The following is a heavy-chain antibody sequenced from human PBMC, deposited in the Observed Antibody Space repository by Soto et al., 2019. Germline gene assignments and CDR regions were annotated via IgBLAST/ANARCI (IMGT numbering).Heavy chain of an antibody. V-gene: IGHV4-59*08. J-gene: IGHJ3*02. CDR3: ARIYSRSWSPINDAFDI. D-gene: IGHD6-13*01. CDR2: IYYSGST. CDR1: GGSISSYY. Sequence: QVQLQESGPGLVKPSETLSLTCTVSGGSISSYYWSWIRQPPGKGLEWIGYIYYSGSTNYNPSLKSRVTISVDTSKNQFSLKLSSVTAADTAVYYCARIYSRSWSPINDAFDIWGQGTMVTVSS.